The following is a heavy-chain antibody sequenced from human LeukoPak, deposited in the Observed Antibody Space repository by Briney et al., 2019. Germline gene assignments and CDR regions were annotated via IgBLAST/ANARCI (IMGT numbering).Heavy chain of an antibody. CDR3: ARDVGNYFDF. CDR1: GFSFSSYE. CDR2: ISSSGSTI. D-gene: IGHD1-26*01. V-gene: IGHV3-48*03. Sequence: GGSLRLSCAASGFSFSSYEMNWVRQAPGKGLEWVSYISSSGSTIYYADSVKGRFTISRDNAKNTLYLQMNSLRAEDTAVYYCARDVGNYFDFWGQGTLVTVSS. J-gene: IGHJ4*02.